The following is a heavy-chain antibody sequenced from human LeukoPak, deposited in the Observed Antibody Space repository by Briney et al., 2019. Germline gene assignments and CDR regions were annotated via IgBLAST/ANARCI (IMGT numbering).Heavy chain of an antibody. V-gene: IGHV4-59*12. CDR3: AREGPRYCSGGSCYYFDY. CDR1: GGSISSYY. D-gene: IGHD2-15*01. J-gene: IGHJ4*02. CDR2: IYYSGTT. Sequence: SETLSLTCTVSGGSISSYYWSWIRQPPGKGLEWIGYIYYSGTTNYNPSLKSRVTISLDTSKNQFSLKLSSVTAADTAVYYCAREGPRYCSGGSCYYFDYWGQGTLVTVSS.